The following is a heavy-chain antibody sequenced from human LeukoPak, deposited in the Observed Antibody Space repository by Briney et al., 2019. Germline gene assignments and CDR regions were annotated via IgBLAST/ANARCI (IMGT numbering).Heavy chain of an antibody. J-gene: IGHJ5*02. CDR3: ARHPSAYTWFDP. CDR1: GGSINNYY. V-gene: IGHV4-59*08. Sequence: PSETLSLTCTVSGGSINNYYWSWIRQPPGKGLEWIGYVFDSGSTNYNPSLKSRVTILVDTSKNRFSLKLSSVTAADTAVYYCARHPSAYTWFDPWGQGTLVTVSS. CDR2: VFDSGST.